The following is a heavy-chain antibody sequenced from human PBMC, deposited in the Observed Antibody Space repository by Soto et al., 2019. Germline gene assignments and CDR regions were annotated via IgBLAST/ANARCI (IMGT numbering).Heavy chain of an antibody. CDR1: SGSISNYY. V-gene: IGHV4-59*08. Sequence: SETLSLTCTISSGSISNYYWSWIRQPPGKQPEWISYINYSGVTRYNPSLKSRAAISVDTSKNQFSLRLTSVTAADTAMYYCARHLPYGDASFDIWGQGTTV. CDR3: ARHLPYGDASFDI. CDR2: INYSGVT. D-gene: IGHD4-17*01. J-gene: IGHJ3*02.